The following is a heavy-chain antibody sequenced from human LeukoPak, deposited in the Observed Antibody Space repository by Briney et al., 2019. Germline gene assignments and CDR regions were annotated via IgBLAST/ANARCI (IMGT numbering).Heavy chain of an antibody. V-gene: IGHV3-11*06. CDR2: ISSGSSDT. CDR1: GVTFTDYY. Sequence: GGSLRLSCAASGVTFTDYYMSWIRQAPGKGLEWLSYISSGSSDTNYADSVKGRFTISRDNAKKSLYLQMNSLRAEDTAVYYCVRTAGRDGGIWGQGTLVTVSS. D-gene: IGHD1-26*01. J-gene: IGHJ4*02. CDR3: VRTAGRDGGI.